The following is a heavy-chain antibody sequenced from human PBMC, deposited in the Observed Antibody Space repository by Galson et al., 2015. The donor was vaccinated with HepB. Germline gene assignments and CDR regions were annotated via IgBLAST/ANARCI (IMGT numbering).Heavy chain of an antibody. D-gene: IGHD3-16*02. CDR1: GYTFTSYD. CDR2: MNPNSGNT. V-gene: IGHV1-8*01. CDR3: ARGHPIYDYIWGSYRQGWFDP. Sequence: SVKVSCKASGYTFTSYDINWVRQATGQWLEWMGWMNPNSGNTGYAQKFRGRVTMTRNTSISTAYMELSSLRSEDTAVYYCARGHPIYDYIWGSYRQGWFDPWGQGTLVTVSS. J-gene: IGHJ5*02.